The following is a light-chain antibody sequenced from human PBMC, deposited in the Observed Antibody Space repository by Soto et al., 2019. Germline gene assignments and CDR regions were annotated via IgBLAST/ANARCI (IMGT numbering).Light chain of an antibody. V-gene: IGKV3-20*01. Sequence: EIVLTQSPATLSLSPGERATLSCRSSQTVNANFLAWYQQKPGQAPRLPIYGVSNRAPGIPDRFSGSGSGTDITLTISRLEPEDFAVYYCHQSGDSPTFGQGTKVDIK. CDR2: GVS. CDR1: QTVNANF. CDR3: HQSGDSPT. J-gene: IGKJ1*01.